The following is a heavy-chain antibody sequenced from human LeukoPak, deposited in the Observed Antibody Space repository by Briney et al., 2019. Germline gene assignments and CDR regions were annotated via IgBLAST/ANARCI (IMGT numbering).Heavy chain of an antibody. V-gene: IGHV3-48*03. J-gene: IGHJ4*02. CDR3: AREIVSAGAGTFDY. CDR1: GFNFRSYE. Sequence: GRSLRLSCAASGFNFRSYEMNWVRQAPGKGLEWVSYISNTDETRTYADSVKGRFTISRDNAKNSLHLEMNSLRAEDTAVYYCAREIVSAGAGTFDYGGQGTLVTVSS. D-gene: IGHD6-19*01. CDR2: ISNTDETR.